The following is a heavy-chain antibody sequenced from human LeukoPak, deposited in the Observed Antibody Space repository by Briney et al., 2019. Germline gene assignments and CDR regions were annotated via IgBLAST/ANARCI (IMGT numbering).Heavy chain of an antibody. CDR2: IHSGESP. D-gene: IGHD6-19*01. V-gene: IGHV4-38-2*02. J-gene: IGHJ5*02. CDR1: GYSISSGYL. CDR3: ARGVEQWLAIQMYNWFDP. Sequence: PSETLSLTCTVSGYSISSGYLWGWIRQPPGKGLDWIAIIHSGESPYYSPSLESRVTMAIDTSKNQFSLKLSSVTAADTAVYYCARGVEQWLAIQMYNWFDPWGQGTLVTVSS.